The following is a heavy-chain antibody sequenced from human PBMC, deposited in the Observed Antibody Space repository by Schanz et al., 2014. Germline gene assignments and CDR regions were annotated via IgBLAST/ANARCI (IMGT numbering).Heavy chain of an antibody. CDR2: INHSGST. CDR3: ARTFRCGGGECSTWAD. V-gene: IGHV4-34*01. D-gene: IGHD2-21*01. CDR1: GGPFSGY. Sequence: QVQLQQWGAGLLKPSETLSLTCAVSGGPFSGYWGWIRQPPGKGLEWIGEINHSGSTNYNPTLKIRVTISADTSRNQFSLKLSSVTAADTAVYYCARTFRCGGGECSTWADWGQGTLVTVSS. J-gene: IGHJ4*02.